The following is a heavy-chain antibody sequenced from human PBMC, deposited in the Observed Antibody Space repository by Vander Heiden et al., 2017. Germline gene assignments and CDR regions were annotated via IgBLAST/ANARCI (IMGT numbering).Heavy chain of an antibody. Sequence: VQLQESGPGLVKHSVALSTPATDAGGSHSSIYGSGIRQPPGKGQEWIWYIYYSGSTNYKPSLKSQVTISVDTSKNQFSLKLSSVAAADTAVYYCARHPRRPMTGEDWGQGTLVTVSS. D-gene: IGHD7-27*01. V-gene: IGHV4-59*08. CDR1: GGSHSSIY. CDR3: ARHPRRPMTGED. J-gene: IGHJ4*02. CDR2: IYYSGST.